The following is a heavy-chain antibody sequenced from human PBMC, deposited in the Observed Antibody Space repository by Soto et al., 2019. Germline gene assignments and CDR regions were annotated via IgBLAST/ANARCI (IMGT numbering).Heavy chain of an antibody. CDR3: ARGTVVVVAARTNWFAP. Sequence: QVQLVQSGAEVKKPGASVEVSCKASGYTFTGYYMHWVRQAPGQGLEWMGWINPNSGGTNDAQKLQGWVTMTRATSISTAYMERGRLRSDDTAVHYCARGTVVVVAARTNWFAPWGQGTLVTVSS. V-gene: IGHV1-2*04. CDR2: INPNSGGT. J-gene: IGHJ5*02. D-gene: IGHD2-15*01. CDR1: GYTFTGYY.